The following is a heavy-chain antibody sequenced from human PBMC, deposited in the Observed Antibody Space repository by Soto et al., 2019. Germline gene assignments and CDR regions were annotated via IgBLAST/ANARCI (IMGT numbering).Heavy chain of an antibody. J-gene: IGHJ6*02. Sequence: QVQLQESGPGLVKPSETLSLICIVSGDSVTFGHSYWSWIRQPPGKGLEWIGHIFFTGATNYSPSLKSRVTMSVDSSKSQFSLNLTSATAADSAIYFCARARSDSAGSSLASRLDVWGHGTTVTVSS. CDR1: GDSVTFGHSY. V-gene: IGHV4-61*01. CDR3: ARARSDSAGSSLASRLDV. D-gene: IGHD3-10*01. CDR2: IFFTGAT.